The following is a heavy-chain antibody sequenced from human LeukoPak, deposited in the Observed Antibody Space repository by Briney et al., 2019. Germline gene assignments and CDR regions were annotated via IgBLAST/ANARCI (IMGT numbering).Heavy chain of an antibody. D-gene: IGHD4/OR15-4a*01. CDR2: VYYSGSL. J-gene: IGHJ5*02. CDR3: ARRDYAAWFDP. Sequence: PSETLSLTCSVSGASIDSGDSGGYYWAWLRQPPGKGLEWIGSVYYSGSLKYNPSLKGRVSISRDMSKNQFLLNLNSVNATDTAVYYCARRDYAAWFDPWGQGTLVTVSS. CDR1: GASIDSGDSGGYY. V-gene: IGHV4-39*06.